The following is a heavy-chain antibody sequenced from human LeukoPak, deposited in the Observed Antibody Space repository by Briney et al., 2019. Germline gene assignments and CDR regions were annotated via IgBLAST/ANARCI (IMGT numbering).Heavy chain of an antibody. V-gene: IGHV3-7*01. J-gene: IGHJ6*04. CDR3: AREWNYYGSGIMDV. CDR1: GFTFSSYW. Sequence: PGGSLRLSCAASGFTFSSYWMSWVRQAPGKGLEWVANIKQDGSEKYYVDSVKGRFTISRDNAKNSLYLQTNSLRAEDTAVYYCAREWNYYGSGIMDVWGKGTTVTVSS. CDR2: IKQDGSEK. D-gene: IGHD3-10*01.